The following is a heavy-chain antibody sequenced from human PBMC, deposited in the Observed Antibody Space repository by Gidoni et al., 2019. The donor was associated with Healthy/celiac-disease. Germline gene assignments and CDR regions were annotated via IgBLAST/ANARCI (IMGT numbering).Heavy chain of an antibody. Sequence: QVQLVQSGAEVKKPGASVKVSCKVSGYTLPELSMHWVRQAPGKGLEWMGGFDPEDGETIYAQKFQGRVTMTEDTSTDTAYMELSSLRSEDTAVYYCATGCSGGSCYSPWFDPWGQGTLVTVSS. CDR3: ATGCSGGSCYSPWFDP. J-gene: IGHJ5*02. V-gene: IGHV1-24*01. CDR1: GYTLPELS. D-gene: IGHD2-15*01. CDR2: FDPEDGET.